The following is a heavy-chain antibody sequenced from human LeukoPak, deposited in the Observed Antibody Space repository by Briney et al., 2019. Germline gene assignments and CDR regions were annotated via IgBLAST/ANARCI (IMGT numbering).Heavy chain of an antibody. J-gene: IGHJ4*02. CDR3: ARHPGPRYFDY. D-gene: IGHD1-14*01. CDR2: IYHSGST. CDR1: GYSISSGYY. Sequence: PSETLSLTCAVSGYSISSGYYWGWIRQPPGKGLEWIGSIYHSGSTYYNPSLKSRVTISVDTSKNQFSLKLSSVTAADTAVYYCARHPGPRYFDYWGQGTLVTVSS. V-gene: IGHV4-38-2*01.